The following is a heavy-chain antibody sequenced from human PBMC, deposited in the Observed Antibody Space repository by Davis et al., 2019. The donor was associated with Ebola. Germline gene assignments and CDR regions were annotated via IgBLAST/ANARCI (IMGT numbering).Heavy chain of an antibody. V-gene: IGHV1-18*01. J-gene: IGHJ4*02. CDR2: MNPNSGNT. Sequence: ASVKVSCKASGYTFTSYDINWVRQATGQGLEWMGWMNPNSGNTNYAQKLQGRVTMTTDTSTSTAYMELRSLRSDDTAVYYCARDAVWDYFDYWGQGTLVTVSS. CDR1: GYTFTSYD. D-gene: IGHD1-14*01. CDR3: ARDAVWDYFDY.